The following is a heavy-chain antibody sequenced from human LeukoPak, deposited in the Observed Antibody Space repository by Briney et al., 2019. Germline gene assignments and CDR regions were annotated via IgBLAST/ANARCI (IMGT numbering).Heavy chain of an antibody. CDR2: ISNSGGST. J-gene: IGHJ4*02. CDR1: GLTFRNYG. V-gene: IGHV3-23*01. CDR3: AKEGFDS. Sequence: GGSLRLSCVVSGLTFRNYGMYWVRQAPGKGLEWVSSISNSGGSTYYADSVKGRFTISRDNSKNTLYLQMNSLRAEDTAVYYCAKEGFDSWGQGTLVTVSS.